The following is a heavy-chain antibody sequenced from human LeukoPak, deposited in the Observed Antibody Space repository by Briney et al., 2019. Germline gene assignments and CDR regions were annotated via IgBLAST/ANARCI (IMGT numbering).Heavy chain of an antibody. CDR3: AKEGYDYGDYGGPDY. CDR2: ISSSSSTI. J-gene: IGHJ4*02. V-gene: IGHV3-48*01. CDR1: GFTFSSYS. Sequence: GGSLRLSCAASGFTFSSYSMNWVRQAPGKGLEWVSYISSSSSTIYYADSVKGRFTISRDNSKNTLYLQMNSLRAEDTAVYYCAKEGYDYGDYGGPDYWGQGTLVTVSS. D-gene: IGHD4-17*01.